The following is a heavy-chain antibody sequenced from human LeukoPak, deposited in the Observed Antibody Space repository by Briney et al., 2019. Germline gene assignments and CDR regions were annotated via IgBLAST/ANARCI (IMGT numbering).Heavy chain of an antibody. CDR1: GYTFTGYY. V-gene: IGHV1-2*02. CDR3: ARDRYDFWSGYFAYYYYYYMDV. D-gene: IGHD3-3*01. Sequence: GASVKVSCKASGYTFTGYYMHWVRQAPGQGLEWMGWINPNSGGTNYAQKFQGRVTMTRDTSISTAYMELSRLRSDDTAVYYCARDRYDFWSGYFAYYYYYYMDVWGKGTTVTVSS. J-gene: IGHJ6*03. CDR2: INPNSGGT.